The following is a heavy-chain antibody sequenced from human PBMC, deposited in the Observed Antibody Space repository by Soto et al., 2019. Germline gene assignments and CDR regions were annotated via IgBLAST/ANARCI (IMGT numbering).Heavy chain of an antibody. Sequence: WWCXGLCCESSGLSFKTYAITLFRQAPGKGLEWVATITSTCGGTYYADSVKGRFTISRDNSNNRLYLQMYSLRAEDTAVYFCENRNSYYNLDVSGQGTTVTVSS. J-gene: IGHJ6*01. CDR3: ENRNSYYNLDV. V-gene: IGHV3-23*01. CDR1: GLSFKTYA. D-gene: IGHD1-26*01. CDR2: ITSTCGGT.